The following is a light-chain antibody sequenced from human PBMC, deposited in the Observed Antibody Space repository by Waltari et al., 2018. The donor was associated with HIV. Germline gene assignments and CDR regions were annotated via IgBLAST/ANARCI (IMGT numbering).Light chain of an antibody. Sequence: EIVLTQSPATLSLSPGERATLSCRASQSVSDYLAWYQQKPGQAPSLLIYYASNRATGIPARFSGSGSGTDFTLTISSLEPEDFAVYYCQVRSDWNTFGQGTKLEI. CDR1: QSVSDY. CDR2: YAS. CDR3: QVRSDWNT. J-gene: IGKJ2*01. V-gene: IGKV3-11*01.